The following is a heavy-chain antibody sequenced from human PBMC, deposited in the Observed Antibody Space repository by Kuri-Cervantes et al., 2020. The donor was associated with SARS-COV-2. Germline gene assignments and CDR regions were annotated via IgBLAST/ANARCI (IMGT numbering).Heavy chain of an antibody. D-gene: IGHD3-22*01. CDR2: INPNSGGT. J-gene: IGHJ6*02. CDR3: ARVRDSSGYGYYYYGMDV. CDR1: GYTFTGYY. V-gene: IGHV1-2*04. Sequence: ASVKVSCKASGYTFTGYYMHWVRQAPGQGLEWMGWINPNSGGTNYAQKFQGWVTMTRDTSISTAYMELSRLRSDDTAVYYCARVRDSSGYGYYYYGMDVWAKGPRSPSP.